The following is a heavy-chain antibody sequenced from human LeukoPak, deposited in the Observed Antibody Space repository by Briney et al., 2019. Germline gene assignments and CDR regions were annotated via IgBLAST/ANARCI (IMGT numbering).Heavy chain of an antibody. Sequence: SETLSLTCTVSGGSISYNYLSWIRQPAGKGLEWIGRIFTSGSTNYNPSLRSRVTMSVDTSKSQFSLRLSSVTAADTAVYYCARRGDYFDFWGQGTLVTVSS. CDR2: IFTSGST. CDR1: GGSISYNY. V-gene: IGHV4-4*07. J-gene: IGHJ4*02. CDR3: ARRGDYFDF.